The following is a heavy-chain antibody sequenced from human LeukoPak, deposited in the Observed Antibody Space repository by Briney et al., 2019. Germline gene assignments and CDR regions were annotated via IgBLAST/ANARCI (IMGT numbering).Heavy chain of an antibody. D-gene: IGHD3-10*01. CDR2: IYPGDSDT. V-gene: IGHV5-51*07. Sequence: GKSLKISCKGSGYSFTSYWIGWVHQMPGKGLEWMGIIYPGDSDTRYSPSFQGQVTISADKSISTAYLQWSSLKASDTAMYYCARKVLRGSGWFDPWGQGTLVTVSS. CDR3: ARKVLRGSGWFDP. J-gene: IGHJ5*02. CDR1: GYSFTSYW.